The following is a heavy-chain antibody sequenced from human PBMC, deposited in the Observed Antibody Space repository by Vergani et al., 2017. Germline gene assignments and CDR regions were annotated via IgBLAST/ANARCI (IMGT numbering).Heavy chain of an antibody. CDR1: GFMFNNYN. V-gene: IGHV3-21*01. Sequence: EVQLVESGGGLVKPGGSLTLSCAASGFMFNNYNLNWVRQVPGKGLEWVSTISTRSSYTHYADSVRGRFTISRDDAQNSLYLQMNSLRAEDAAVYYCATSGTIHIVVAASDNEAFDMWGQGTTVTVSS. CDR2: ISTRSSYT. CDR3: ATSGTIHIVVAASDNEAFDM. D-gene: IGHD2-15*01. J-gene: IGHJ6*02.